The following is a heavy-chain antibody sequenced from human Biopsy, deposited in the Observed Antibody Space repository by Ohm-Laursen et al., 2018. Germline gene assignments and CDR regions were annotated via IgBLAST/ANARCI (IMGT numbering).Heavy chain of an antibody. CDR3: VGGQRGPPIGVTVPGDAFDL. Sequence: SSVKVSCKASGVTFATYAFGWVRQAPGQGLEWMGGRIPYFNTIYYARNFQDRAVITADRSARTTDMQLCGLRPDDTAVYYCVGGQRGPPIGVTVPGDAFDLWGPGTMVTVSP. CDR2: RIPYFNTI. J-gene: IGHJ3*01. CDR1: GVTFATYA. D-gene: IGHD2/OR15-2a*01. V-gene: IGHV1-69*01.